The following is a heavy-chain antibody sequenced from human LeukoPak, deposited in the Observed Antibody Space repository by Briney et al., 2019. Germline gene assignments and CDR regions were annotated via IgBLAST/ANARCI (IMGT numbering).Heavy chain of an antibody. D-gene: IGHD4-17*01. V-gene: IGHV3-21*01. CDR1: GFTFSSYS. J-gene: IGHJ4*02. CDR2: ISSSSSYI. Sequence: GGSLRLSGAASGFTFSSYSMNWVRQAPGKGLEWVSSISSSSSYIYYADSVKGRFTISRDNAKNSLYLQMNSLRAEDTAVYYCAREVVYGDYPDYWGQGTLVTVSS. CDR3: AREVVYGDYPDY.